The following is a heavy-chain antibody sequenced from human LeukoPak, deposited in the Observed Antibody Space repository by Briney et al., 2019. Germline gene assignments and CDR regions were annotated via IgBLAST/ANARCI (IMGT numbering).Heavy chain of an antibody. D-gene: IGHD3-10*01. CDR1: GVSISSYY. V-gene: IGHV4-59*08. CDR3: ARGYYGSGTYRCFDP. Sequence: SETLSLTCTVSGVSISSYYWSWIRQPPGKGLEWVGNIYYSGSTNYNPSLKSRVTISVDTSKNQFSLNLRSVTAADTAVYYCARGYYGSGTYRCFDPWGQGTLVTVSS. J-gene: IGHJ5*02. CDR2: IYYSGST.